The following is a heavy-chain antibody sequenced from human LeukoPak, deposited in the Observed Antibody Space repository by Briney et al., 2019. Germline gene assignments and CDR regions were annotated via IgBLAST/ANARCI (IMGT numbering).Heavy chain of an antibody. CDR2: IYYTGSA. CDR3: ARENYCTNGVCWAFDR. Sequence: SETLSLTCTVSGGSISDSDYYWSWLRQPPGKGLEWLGNIYYTGSASYNPSLKSRVTFSVDTFKNQFSLHLSSVTAADTAVYYCARENYCTNGVCWAFDRWGRGTLVTVSS. CDR1: GGSISDSDYY. D-gene: IGHD2-8*01. V-gene: IGHV4-39*07. J-gene: IGHJ5*02.